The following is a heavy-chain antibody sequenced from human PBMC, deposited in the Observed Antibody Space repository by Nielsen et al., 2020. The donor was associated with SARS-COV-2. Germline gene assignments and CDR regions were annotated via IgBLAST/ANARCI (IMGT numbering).Heavy chain of an antibody. CDR3: ARGPYSGSYGVFDY. CDR2: ISGSGGST. CDR1: GFTFSSYA. V-gene: IGHV3-23*01. D-gene: IGHD1-26*01. J-gene: IGHJ4*02. Sequence: GESLKISCAASGFTFSSYAMSWVRQAPGKGLEWVSGISGSGGSTYYADSVKGRFTISRDNSKNTLYLQMNSLRAEDTAVYYCARGPYSGSYGVFDYWGQGTLVTVSS.